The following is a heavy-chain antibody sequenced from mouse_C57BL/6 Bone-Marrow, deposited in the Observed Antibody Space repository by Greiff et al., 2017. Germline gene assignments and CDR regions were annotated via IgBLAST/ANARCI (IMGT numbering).Heavy chain of an antibody. CDR2: IHPNSGRT. V-gene: IGHV1-64*01. CDR3: ASYYVNPWFAY. Sequence: QVQLQQPGAELVKPGASVKLSCKASGYTFTSYWLHWVKQRPGQGLEWIGMIHPNSGRTNYNEKFKSKATLTVDKSSSTAYMQLSSLTSDDAAVYYCASYYVNPWFAYWGQGTLVTVSA. J-gene: IGHJ3*01. CDR1: GYTFTSYW. D-gene: IGHD2-10*01.